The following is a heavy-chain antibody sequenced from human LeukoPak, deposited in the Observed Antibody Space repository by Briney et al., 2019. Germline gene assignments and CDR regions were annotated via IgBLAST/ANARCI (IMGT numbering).Heavy chain of an antibody. V-gene: IGHV3-48*01. D-gene: IGHD2-21*01. CDR1: GFTFSSYN. Sequence: GGSLRLSCAASGFTFSSYNMNWVRQAPGKGLEWVSYISSSSSTIYYADSVKGRFTITRDNAKNSLYLQVNSLRAEDTAVYYCARANPLVVPYLDYWGQGTLVTVSS. J-gene: IGHJ4*02. CDR3: ARANPLVVPYLDY. CDR2: ISSSSSTI.